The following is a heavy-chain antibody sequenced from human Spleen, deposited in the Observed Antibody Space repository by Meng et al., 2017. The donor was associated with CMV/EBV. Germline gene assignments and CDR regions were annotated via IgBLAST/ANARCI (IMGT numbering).Heavy chain of an antibody. D-gene: IGHD1-20*01. CDR1: GITFSYYG. V-gene: IGHV3-7*01. CDR2: INQDGNEK. J-gene: IGHJ6*02. CDR3: ARHNFVYLYGMDV. Sequence: GGSLRLSCAASGITFSYYGMLWVRQAPGKGLEWVANINQDGNEKYYVDSLKGRFTISRDNAKQSLYLQMNSLRADDTAVYYCARHNFVYLYGMDVWGQGTTVTVSS.